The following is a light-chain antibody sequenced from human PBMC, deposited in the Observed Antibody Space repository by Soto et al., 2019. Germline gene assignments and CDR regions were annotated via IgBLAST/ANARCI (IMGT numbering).Light chain of an antibody. CDR2: QTS. CDR3: QQFSSYPLT. Sequence: EIVMTQSPATLSVSPGERATLSCRASQSVSSKLAWYQRKPGQAPRLLIYQTSIRAAGIPARFSASGTGTDFTLTISRLEPEDFAVYYCQQFSSYPLTFGGGTKVDIK. CDR1: QSVSSK. J-gene: IGKJ4*01. V-gene: IGKV3D-11*03.